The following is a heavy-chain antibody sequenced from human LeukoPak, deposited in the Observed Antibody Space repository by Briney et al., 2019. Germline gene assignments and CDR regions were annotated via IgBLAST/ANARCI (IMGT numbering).Heavy chain of an antibody. CDR1: GYTFTSYD. CDR2: MNPNSGNT. V-gene: IGHV1-8*03. CDR3: ARDRESSSHYYYYYYYMDV. Sequence: ASVKVSCKASGYTFTSYDINWVRQATGQGLEWMGWMNPNSGNTGYAQKFQGRVTVTADESTSTAYMELSSLRSEDTAVYYCARDRESSSHYYYYYYYMDVWGKGTTVTVSS. J-gene: IGHJ6*03. D-gene: IGHD6-6*01.